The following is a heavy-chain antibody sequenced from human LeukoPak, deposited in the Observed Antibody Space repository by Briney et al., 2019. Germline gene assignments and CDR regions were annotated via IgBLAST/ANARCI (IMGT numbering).Heavy chain of an antibody. Sequence: SETLSLTCAVYGGSFSGYYWSWIRQPPGKGLEWIGEINHSGSTNYNPSLKSRVTISVDTSKNHFSLKLSSVTAADTAVYYCAREVMWSGELVWFDPWGQGTLVTVSS. CDR2: INHSGST. CDR3: AREVMWSGELVWFDP. CDR1: GGSFSGYY. J-gene: IGHJ5*02. D-gene: IGHD3-10*01. V-gene: IGHV4-34*01.